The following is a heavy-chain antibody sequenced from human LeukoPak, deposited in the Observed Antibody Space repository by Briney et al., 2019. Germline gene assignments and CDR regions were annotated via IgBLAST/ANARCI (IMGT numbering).Heavy chain of an antibody. J-gene: IGHJ4*02. CDR3: ARVGSYYYDSSGYPFDY. Sequence: SETLSLTCTVSGGSISSYYWSWIRQPPGKGLEWIGYIYYSGSTNYNPSLKSRVTISVDTSKSQFSLKLSSVTAADTAVYYCARVGSYYYDSSGYPFDYWGQGTLVTVSS. CDR2: IYYSGST. CDR1: GGSISSYY. D-gene: IGHD3-22*01. V-gene: IGHV4-59*01.